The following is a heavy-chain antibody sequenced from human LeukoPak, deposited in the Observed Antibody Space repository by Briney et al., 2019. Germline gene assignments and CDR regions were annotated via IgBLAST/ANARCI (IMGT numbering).Heavy chain of an antibody. Sequence: GGSLRLSCAASGFTFSSYGMHWVRQAPGKGLEWVAVISYDGSNKYYADSVKGRFTISRDNSKNTVYLQMNSLRAEDTAVYYCAKGWGFYYYDSSGYYCVDYWGQGTLVTVSS. V-gene: IGHV3-30*18. CDR1: GFTFSSYG. J-gene: IGHJ4*02. D-gene: IGHD3-22*01. CDR3: AKGWGFYYYDSSGYYCVDY. CDR2: ISYDGSNK.